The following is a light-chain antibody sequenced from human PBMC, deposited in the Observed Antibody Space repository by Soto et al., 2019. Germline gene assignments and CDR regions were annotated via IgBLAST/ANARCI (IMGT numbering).Light chain of an antibody. CDR3: AAWDDSLNGLV. CDR1: SSNIGSNT. CDR2: SGN. V-gene: IGLV1-44*01. J-gene: IGLJ2*01. Sequence: QSVLTQPPSASGTPGQRVTISCSGSSSNIGSNTVNWYQQLPGTAPKLLIYSGNQRPSGVPDRFSGSKSGTSASLAISGLQSEDEADYYCAAWDDSLNGLVFGGGTKVTVL.